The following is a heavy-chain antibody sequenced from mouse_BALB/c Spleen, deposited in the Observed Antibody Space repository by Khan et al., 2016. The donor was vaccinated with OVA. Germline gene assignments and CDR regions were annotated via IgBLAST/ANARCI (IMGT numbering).Heavy chain of an antibody. CDR2: ISTYYGGA. J-gene: IGHJ3*01. CDR3: TRGGGGNRFAY. Sequence: QVQLKESGAELVRPGVSVKISCKGSGYTFTDFTMHWVKQSHAMSLEWIGVISTYYGGATYNQKFKDKATMTVDKSSSTAYMELARLTSEDSAIYYCTRGGGGNRFAYWGQGTLVTVSA. CDR1: GYTFTDFT. V-gene: IGHV1S137*01.